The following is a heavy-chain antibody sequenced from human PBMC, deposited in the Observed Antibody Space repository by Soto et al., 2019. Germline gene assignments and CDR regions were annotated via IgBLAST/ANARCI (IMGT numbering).Heavy chain of an antibody. CDR1: GYSFTSYW. J-gene: IGHJ5*02. V-gene: IGHV5-51*01. CDR2: IYPGDSDT. D-gene: IGHD4-17*01. CDR3: ARHITRELMTTVKADKNWFDP. Sequence: EVQLVQSGAEVKKPGESLKISCKGSGYSFTSYWIGWVRQMPGKGLEWMGIIYPGDSDTRYSPSFQGQVTISADKSISTAYLQWSSLKASDTAMYYCARHITRELMTTVKADKNWFDPWGQGTLVTVSS.